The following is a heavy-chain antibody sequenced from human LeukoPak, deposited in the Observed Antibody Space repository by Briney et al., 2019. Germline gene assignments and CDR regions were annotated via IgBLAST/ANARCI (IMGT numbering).Heavy chain of an antibody. V-gene: IGHV3-74*01. CDR3: VSFYETY. Sequence: GSLRLSCAASGNYWMHWVRQAPGKGLVWVSHINSDGSWTSYADSVKGRFTISKDNAKNTVYLQMNSLRAEDTAVYYCVSFYETYWGRGTLVTVSS. D-gene: IGHD2/OR15-2a*01. CDR1: GNYW. J-gene: IGHJ4*02. CDR2: INSDGSWT.